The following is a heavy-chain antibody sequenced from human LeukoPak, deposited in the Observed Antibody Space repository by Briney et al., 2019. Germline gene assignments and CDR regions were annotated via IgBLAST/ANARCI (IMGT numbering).Heavy chain of an antibody. D-gene: IGHD3-10*02. V-gene: IGHV3-7*01. CDR3: AELGITMIGGV. Sequence: GGSLRLSCAVSGFTFSSYWMIWVRQAPGKGLEWVANIKQDGSEKYYVDSVKGRFTISRDNAKNSLYLQMNSLRAEDTAVYYCAELGITMIGGVWGKGTTVTISS. J-gene: IGHJ6*04. CDR2: IKQDGSEK. CDR1: GFTFSSYW.